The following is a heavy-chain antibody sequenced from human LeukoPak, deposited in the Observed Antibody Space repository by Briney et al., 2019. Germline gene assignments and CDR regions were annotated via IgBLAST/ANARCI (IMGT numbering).Heavy chain of an antibody. Sequence: GGSLRLSCAASGFTFSNYAKSWVRQAPRKGLGWVSAICDTCGYTYYADSVKGRFTIFRDNSKNTLYLQINSLRAEATAVYYCANRSGDYWPQGPLVSVSS. D-gene: IGHD3-10*01. CDR3: ANRSGDY. V-gene: IGHV3-23*01. CDR1: GFTFSNYA. J-gene: IGHJ4*02. CDR2: ICDTCGYT.